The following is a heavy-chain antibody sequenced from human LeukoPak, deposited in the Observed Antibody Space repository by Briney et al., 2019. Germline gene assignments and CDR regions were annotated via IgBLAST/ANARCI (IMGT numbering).Heavy chain of an antibody. D-gene: IGHD4-23*01. J-gene: IGHJ4*02. Sequence: GGSLRLSCAASGFIFSEYSMNWVRQAPGKGLEWVSGISWNSGSIGYADSVKGRFTISRDNAENSLYLQMNSLRAEDTALYYCAKDSGGRPYSYFDYWGQGTLVTVSS. CDR1: GFIFSEYS. CDR3: AKDSGGRPYSYFDY. V-gene: IGHV3-9*01. CDR2: ISWNSGSI.